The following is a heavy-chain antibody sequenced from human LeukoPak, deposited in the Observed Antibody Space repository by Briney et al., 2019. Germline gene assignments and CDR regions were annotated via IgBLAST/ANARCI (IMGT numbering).Heavy chain of an antibody. CDR3: AKDLLRYFDWLLTVRAFDI. CDR1: GFTFSSYA. Sequence: PGGSLRLSCAASGFTFSSYAMSWVRQAPGKGLDWASAIIGSGGSTYYADSVKGRFTISRDNSKNTLYLQMNSLRAEDTAVYYCAKDLLRYFDWLLTVRAFDIWGQGTMVTVSS. D-gene: IGHD3-9*01. V-gene: IGHV3-23*01. J-gene: IGHJ3*02. CDR2: IIGSGGST.